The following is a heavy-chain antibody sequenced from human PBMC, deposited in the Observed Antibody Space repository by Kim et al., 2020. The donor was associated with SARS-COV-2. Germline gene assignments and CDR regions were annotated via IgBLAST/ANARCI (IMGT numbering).Heavy chain of an antibody. Sequence: GGSLRLSCAASGFTFSSYAMSWVRQAPGKGLEWVSAISGSGGSTYYADSVKGRFTISRDNSKNTLYLQMNSLRAEDTAVYYCAKVGARLLGYYYYRMDVWGQGTTGTVSS. CDR3: AKVGARLLGYYYYRMDV. D-gene: IGHD2-8*02. CDR2: ISGSGGST. J-gene: IGHJ6*02. CDR1: GFTFSSYA. V-gene: IGHV3-23*01.